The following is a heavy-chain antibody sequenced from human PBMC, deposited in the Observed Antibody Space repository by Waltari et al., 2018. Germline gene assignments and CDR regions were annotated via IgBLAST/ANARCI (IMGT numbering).Heavy chain of an antibody. Sequence: QVQLQESGPGLVKPSETLSLTCTVSGGSINFYHWSWIRQPPGKGLEWIGYSYYSGSTTYNPALESRVSISIDTSKTHFSLKLTSVTPAYTAVYYCARYSRKFNDFWSAEGNAFDIWGQGALVTVSS. CDR2: SYYSGST. J-gene: IGHJ3*02. CDR3: ARYSRKFNDFWSAEGNAFDI. D-gene: IGHD3-3*01. V-gene: IGHV4-59*01. CDR1: GGSINFYH.